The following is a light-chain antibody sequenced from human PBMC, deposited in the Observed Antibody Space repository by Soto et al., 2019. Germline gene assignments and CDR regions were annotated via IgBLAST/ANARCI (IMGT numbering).Light chain of an antibody. CDR2: DVN. CDR3: SSYSSSSTRLV. J-gene: IGLJ2*01. Sequence: QSVQTQPASVSGSPGQSITISCTGTSSDVGGYNYVSWYQHHPDKAPKLMIYDVNNRPSGVSNRFSGSKSGNTASLTISGLQAEDEAAYYCSSYSSSSTRLVFGGGTKLTVL. V-gene: IGLV2-14*03. CDR1: SSDVGGYNY.